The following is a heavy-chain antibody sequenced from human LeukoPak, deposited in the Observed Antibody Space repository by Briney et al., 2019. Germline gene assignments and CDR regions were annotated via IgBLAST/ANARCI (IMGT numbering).Heavy chain of an antibody. J-gene: IGHJ6*03. CDR2: ISYDGSNK. Sequence: PGGSLRLSCAASGFTFSSYAMHWVRQAPGKGLEWVAVISYDGSNKYYADSVKGRFTISRDNSKNTLYLQMNSLRAEDTAVYYCARSPHLDFWSGYYPLDYYYMDVWGKGTTVTVSS. V-gene: IGHV3-30-3*01. CDR1: GFTFSSYA. CDR3: ARSPHLDFWSGYYPLDYYYMDV. D-gene: IGHD3-3*01.